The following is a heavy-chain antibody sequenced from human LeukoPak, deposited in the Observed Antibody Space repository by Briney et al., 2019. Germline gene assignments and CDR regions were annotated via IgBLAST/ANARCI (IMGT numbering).Heavy chain of an antibody. CDR1: GYTFTSYY. J-gene: IGHJ4*02. CDR2: INPSGGST. V-gene: IGHV1-46*01. CDR3: AAFSTSDFDY. Sequence: GALVKVSCKASGYTFTSYYMHSVRQAPGQGLEWMGLINPSGGSTSYAQKFQARVTMTRHTPTSTVYMELSSLRSEDPAVYYCAAFSTSDFDYWGQGTLVTVSS.